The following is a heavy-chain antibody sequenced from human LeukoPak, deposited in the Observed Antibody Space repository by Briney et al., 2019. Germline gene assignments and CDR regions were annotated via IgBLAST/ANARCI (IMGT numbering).Heavy chain of an antibody. D-gene: IGHD3-22*01. CDR3: ARATSAYYYPDAFDI. CDR1: GFTFSNYA. Sequence: PGGSLRLSCAASGFTFSNYAMSWVRQAPGKGLEWVANIKQDGSEKYYVDSVKGRFTISRDNAKNSLYLQMSSLRAEDTAVYYCARATSAYYYPDAFDIWGQGTMVTVSS. V-gene: IGHV3-7*03. CDR2: IKQDGSEK. J-gene: IGHJ3*02.